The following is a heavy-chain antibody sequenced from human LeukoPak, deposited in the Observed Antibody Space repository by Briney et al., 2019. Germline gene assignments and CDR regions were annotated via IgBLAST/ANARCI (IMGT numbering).Heavy chain of an antibody. CDR3: AKDRLGRIAARPPYYFDY. D-gene: IGHD6-6*01. CDR2: ISGSGGST. Sequence: GGSLRLSCAASGFTFSSYAMSWVRQAPGKGLEWVSAISGSGGSTYYADSVKGRFTISRDNSKNTLYLQMNSLRAEDTAVYYCAKDRLGRIAARPPYYFDYWGQGTLVTVSS. J-gene: IGHJ4*02. V-gene: IGHV3-23*01. CDR1: GFTFSSYA.